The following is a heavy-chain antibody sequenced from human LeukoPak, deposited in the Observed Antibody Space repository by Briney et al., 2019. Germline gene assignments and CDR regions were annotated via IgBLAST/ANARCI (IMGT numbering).Heavy chain of an antibody. D-gene: IGHD3-22*01. CDR1: LASISSYY. V-gene: IGHV4-59*12. CDR3: ARAPGFNGHYFLDY. J-gene: IGHJ4*02. Sequence: SETLSLTCTFTLASISSYYWSWIRPSPGKELAWIGYIYYTRTTSHNPSLKSRVTISVDTTNKQFSLQLSSVTAADTAVYYCARAPGFNGHYFLDYWGQGTLVTASS. CDR2: IYYTRTT.